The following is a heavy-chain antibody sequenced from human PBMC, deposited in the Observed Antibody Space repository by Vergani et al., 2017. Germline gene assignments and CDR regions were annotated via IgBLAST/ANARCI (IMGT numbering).Heavy chain of an antibody. Sequence: EVQLVESGGGIVKPGGSLRLSCVASGFSFRNAWMNWVRRTPGKGLEWVGRIKSTFDRGTTDYAAAVKGRFTFSRDDSKNTLFLQMNGLKTEDIGVYYCTTDPRYCCYGSCYWLRDHHYYGMDVWGQGTTVTVSS. CDR2: IKSTFDRGTT. V-gene: IGHV3-15*07. J-gene: IGHJ6*02. CDR1: GFSFRNAW. D-gene: IGHD3-10*01. CDR3: TTDPRYCCYGSCYWLRDHHYYGMDV.